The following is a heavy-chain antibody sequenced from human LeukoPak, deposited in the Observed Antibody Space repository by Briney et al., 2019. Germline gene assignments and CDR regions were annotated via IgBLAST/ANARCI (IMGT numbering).Heavy chain of an antibody. CDR2: IYSGGST. Sequence: WGSLRLSCAASGFTVSSNYMSWVRQAPGKGLEWVSDIYSGGSTYYADSVKSRFTISRDNSKNTLYLQMNSLRAEDTEVYYCARAGHYSGGLDFDYWGQGTLVTVSS. CDR3: ARAGHYSGGLDFDY. CDR1: GFTVSSNY. J-gene: IGHJ4*02. V-gene: IGHV3-66*01. D-gene: IGHD3/OR15-3a*01.